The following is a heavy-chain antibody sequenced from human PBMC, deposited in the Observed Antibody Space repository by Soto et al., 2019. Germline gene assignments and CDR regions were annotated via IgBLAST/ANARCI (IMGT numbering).Heavy chain of an antibody. Sequence: GGSLRLSCAASGFTFSSYAMSWVRQAPGKGLEWVSAISGSGGSTYYADSVKGRFTISRDNSKNTLYLQMNSLRAEDTAVYYCAGSGVAASYYYYGMDVWGQGTTVTVSS. CDR2: ISGSGGST. CDR1: GFTFSSYA. D-gene: IGHD2-15*01. J-gene: IGHJ6*02. CDR3: AGSGVAASYYYYGMDV. V-gene: IGHV3-23*01.